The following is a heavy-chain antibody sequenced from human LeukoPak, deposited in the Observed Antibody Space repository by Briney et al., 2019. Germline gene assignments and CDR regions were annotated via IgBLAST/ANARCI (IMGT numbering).Heavy chain of an antibody. J-gene: IGHJ4*02. Sequence: PSETLSLTCTVSGGSMSSYYWSWIRQPAGKGLEWIGRINTSGSTNYNPSLKSRVAMSVDTSKTQFSLTLSSVTAADTAVYYCARAVRGYYDISGYFDYWGQGTLVTVSS. D-gene: IGHD3-9*01. CDR2: INTSGST. CDR1: GGSMSSYY. CDR3: ARAVRGYYDISGYFDY. V-gene: IGHV4-4*07.